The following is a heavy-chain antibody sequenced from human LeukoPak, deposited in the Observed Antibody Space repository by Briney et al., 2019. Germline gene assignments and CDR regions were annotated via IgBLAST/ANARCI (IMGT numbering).Heavy chain of an antibody. J-gene: IGHJ5*02. CDR1: GGTFSSYA. CDR2: IIPIFGTA. CDR3: ARSYYDSSGNENWFDP. Sequence: ASVKVSCKASGGTFSSYAISWVRQAPGQGLEWMGGIIPIFGTANYAQKFQGRVTITTDESTSTAYMELSSLRSEDTAVYYCARSYYDSSGNENWFDPWGQETLVTVSS. D-gene: IGHD3-22*01. V-gene: IGHV1-69*05.